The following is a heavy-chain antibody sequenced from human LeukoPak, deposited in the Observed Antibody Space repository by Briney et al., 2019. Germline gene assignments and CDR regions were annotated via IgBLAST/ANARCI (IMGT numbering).Heavy chain of an antibody. D-gene: IGHD3-10*01. CDR1: GFSFSSHS. J-gene: IGHJ4*02. CDR3: ARDRVSGFGPDY. CDR2: VSSSSSFI. Sequence: GGSLRLSCAASGFSFSSHSMNWVRQAPGKGLEWVSSVSSSSSFIYYADLVKGRFTISRDNAKKSLYLQMNSLRAEDTAVYYCARDRVSGFGPDYWSQGTLVTVSS. V-gene: IGHV3-21*01.